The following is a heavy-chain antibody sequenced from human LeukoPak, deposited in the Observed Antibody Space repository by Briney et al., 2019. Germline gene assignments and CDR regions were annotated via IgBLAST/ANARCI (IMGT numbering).Heavy chain of an antibody. V-gene: IGHV3-33*01. CDR2: IWYDGSNE. Sequence: GGSLRLSCAASGFTFRNFGMHWVRQPPGQGLEWVAMIWYDGSNENFADSVKGRFTISRDNSKNTLYLEMNSLRAEDTAMYYCARDSSMIKGNWFDPWGQGTLVIVSS. CDR1: GFTFRNFG. D-gene: IGHD3-22*01. CDR3: ARDSSMIKGNWFDP. J-gene: IGHJ5*02.